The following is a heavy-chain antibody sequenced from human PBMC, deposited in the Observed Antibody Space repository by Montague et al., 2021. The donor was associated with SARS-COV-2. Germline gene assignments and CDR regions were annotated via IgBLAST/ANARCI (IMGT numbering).Heavy chain of an antibody. D-gene: IGHD3-22*01. J-gene: IGHJ3*02. V-gene: IGHV4-39*01. CDR3: ARLPYFYDSTHAFDI. Sequence: SETLSLTCTVSGGSISSSSYYWGWIRQPPGKGLEWIGNIFYSGSTYYNTSLKSRVTISVDTSKNQFSLRLSSVTAADTAVYYCARLPYFYDSTHAFDIWGQETMVTVSS. CDR1: GGSISSSSYY. CDR2: IFYSGST.